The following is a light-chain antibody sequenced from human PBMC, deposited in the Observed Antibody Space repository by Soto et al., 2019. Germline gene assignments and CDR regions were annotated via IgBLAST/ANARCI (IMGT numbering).Light chain of an antibody. CDR1: QSVSSGS. CDR3: QQYASSMVT. V-gene: IGKV3-20*01. CDR2: GVS. Sequence: EIVLTQSPGTLSLSPGDRATLSCRASQSVSSGSLAWYQQKPGQAPRLLIYGVSSRATGIPDRFSGSGSGTDFTLTISRLEPEDFAVYYCQQYASSMVTFGGGTKVEI. J-gene: IGKJ4*01.